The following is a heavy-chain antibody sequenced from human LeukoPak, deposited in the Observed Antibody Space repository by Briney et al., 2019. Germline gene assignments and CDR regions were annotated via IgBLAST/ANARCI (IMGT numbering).Heavy chain of an antibody. Sequence: PGGSLRLSCAGSGFTFSSYSMNWVRQAPGKGLEWVSYISSSGSAIYYADSVKGRFTISRDNAKNSLYLQMNSLRAEDTAVYYCARAPSIFGVVDRFDSWGQGTLVTVSS. CDR1: GFTFSSYS. D-gene: IGHD3-3*01. CDR3: ARAPSIFGVVDRFDS. J-gene: IGHJ4*02. CDR2: ISSSGSAI. V-gene: IGHV3-48*01.